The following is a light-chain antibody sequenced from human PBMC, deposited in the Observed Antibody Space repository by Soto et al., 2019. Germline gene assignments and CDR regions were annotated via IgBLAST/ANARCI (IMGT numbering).Light chain of an antibody. CDR3: GTWDSSLSAWV. Sequence: QSVLTQPPSVSAAPGQKVTISCSGSSSNIGNNYVSWYQQLPGTAPKLLICENNKRPSGIPDRFSGSKSGTSATLGITGLQTGDEADYYCGTWDSSLSAWVFGGGTQLTVL. J-gene: IGLJ3*02. V-gene: IGLV1-51*02. CDR2: ENN. CDR1: SSNIGNNY.